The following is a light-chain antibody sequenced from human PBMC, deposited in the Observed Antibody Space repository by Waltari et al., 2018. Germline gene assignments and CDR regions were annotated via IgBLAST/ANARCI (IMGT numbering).Light chain of an antibody. J-gene: IGLJ2*01. CDR2: RNN. V-gene: IGLV1-47*01. CDR1: SPNIGSNY. Sequence: QSVLTQPPSASGTPGQRGTIPWSGSSPNIGSNYVYWYPQLPGTAPKLLIYRNNQRPSGVPDRFSGSKSGTSASLAISGLRSEDEADYYCAAWDDSLSGPVFGGGTKLTVL. CDR3: AAWDDSLSGPV.